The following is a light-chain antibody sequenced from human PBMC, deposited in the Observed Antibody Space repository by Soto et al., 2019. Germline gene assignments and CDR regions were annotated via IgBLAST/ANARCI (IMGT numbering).Light chain of an antibody. Sequence: EIVLTQSPATLSLSPGVRATLSCRASQSVSSYLAWYQQKPGQAPRLLIYDTSKRATGIPARFSGSGSGTDFTLTISSLEPEDFAVYYCQQRTNWPRSFTFGPGTKVDIK. CDR1: QSVSSY. CDR3: QQRTNWPRSFT. V-gene: IGKV3-11*01. CDR2: DTS. J-gene: IGKJ3*01.